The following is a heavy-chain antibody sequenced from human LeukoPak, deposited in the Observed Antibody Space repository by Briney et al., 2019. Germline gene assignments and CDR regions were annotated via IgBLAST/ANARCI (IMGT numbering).Heavy chain of an antibody. D-gene: IGHD3-16*01. V-gene: IGHV4-34*01. CDR1: GVSFSGYY. Sequence: SETLSLTCAVYGVSFSGYYWSWIRQLPGKGLEWIGEINHSGSTNYNPSLKSRVTISVDTSKNQFSLKLSSVTAADTAVYYCARSSRRFYVPGPLDYWGQGTLVTVSS. CDR3: ARSSRRFYVPGPLDY. CDR2: INHSGST. J-gene: IGHJ4*02.